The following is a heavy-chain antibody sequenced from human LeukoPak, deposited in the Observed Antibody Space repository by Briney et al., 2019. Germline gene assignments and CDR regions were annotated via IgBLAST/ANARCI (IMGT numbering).Heavy chain of an antibody. J-gene: IGHJ4*02. V-gene: IGHV3-23*01. CDR1: GFTLSTNA. Sequence: GGSLRLSCLTSGFTLSTNAMGWVRQAPGKGLEWISGISGSGASTYYADSVKGRFTISRDDSRNTLYLQMNSLRGDDTAVYYCAKDVGKWESLHFFDYWGQGTLVTVSS. CDR3: AKDVGKWESLHFFDY. D-gene: IGHD1-26*01. CDR2: ISGSGAST.